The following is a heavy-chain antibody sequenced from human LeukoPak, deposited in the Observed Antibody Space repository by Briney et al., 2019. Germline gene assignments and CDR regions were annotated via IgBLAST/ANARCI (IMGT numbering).Heavy chain of an antibody. CDR1: GLTFSSYS. Sequence: GGSLRLSCAASGLTFSSYSMNWVRQAPGKGLEWVSSISSSSSYIYYADSVKGRFTISRDNAKNSLYLQMNRLGAGDTAGYFCGRQIIDHGCYVAFDFWGQGTLVTVSS. D-gene: IGHD4-17*01. CDR2: ISSSSSYI. J-gene: IGHJ4*02. CDR3: GRQIIDHGCYVAFDF. V-gene: IGHV3-21*01.